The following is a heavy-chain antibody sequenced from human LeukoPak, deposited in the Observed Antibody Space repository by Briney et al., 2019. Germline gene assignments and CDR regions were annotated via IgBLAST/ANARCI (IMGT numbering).Heavy chain of an antibody. CDR2: IYPGYSDT. Sequence: GESLKISCKGSGYTFTSYWIGWVRQMPGKGLGLVGIIYPGYSDTRYSPSFQGQVTISADKSISTAYLQWSSLKASDTAMYYCARLRDRTYFDYGGQGTLVTVSS. D-gene: IGHD5-24*01. V-gene: IGHV5-51*01. CDR3: ARLRDRTYFDY. J-gene: IGHJ4*02. CDR1: GYTFTSYW.